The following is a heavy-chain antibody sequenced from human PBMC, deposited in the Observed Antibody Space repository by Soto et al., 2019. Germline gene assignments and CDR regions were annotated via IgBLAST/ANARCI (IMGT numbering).Heavy chain of an antibody. CDR3: AKYLLNYDSSGYYPNVNFDS. J-gene: IGHJ4*02. CDR2: ISGSGGST. CDR1: GFTFSSYA. D-gene: IGHD3-22*01. V-gene: IGHV3-23*01. Sequence: PGGSLRLSCAAAGFTFSSYAMSWVRQAPGKGLEWVSGISGSGGSTYYADSVKGRFTISRDNSKNTLYLQMNSLRAEDTAVYYCAKYLLNYDSSGYYPNVNFDSWGQGTLVTVSS.